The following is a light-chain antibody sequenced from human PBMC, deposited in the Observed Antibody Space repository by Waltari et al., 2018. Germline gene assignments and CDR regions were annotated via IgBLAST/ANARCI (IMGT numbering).Light chain of an antibody. V-gene: IGLV2-8*01. J-gene: IGLJ2*01. Sequence: QFALTQPPSASGSPGQSVTISCTGTSSDVGGYNSVSWDQQQPGKAPKLMIYEVSKRPSGVPDRFSGSKSGNTASLTVSGLQAEDEADYYCSSYAGTDVVFGGGTKLTVL. CDR1: SSDVGGYNS. CDR3: SSYAGTDVV. CDR2: EVS.